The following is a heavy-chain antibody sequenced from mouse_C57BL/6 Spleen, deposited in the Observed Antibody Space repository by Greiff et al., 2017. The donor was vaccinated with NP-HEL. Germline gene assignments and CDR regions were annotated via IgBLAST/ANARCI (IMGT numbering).Heavy chain of an antibody. D-gene: IGHD1-1*01. V-gene: IGHV5-17*01. CDR1: GFTFSDYG. CDR2: ISSGSSTI. CDR3: ARPVYYGSSSFDY. Sequence: EVKLMESGGGLVKPGGSLKLSCAASGFTFSDYGMHWVRQAPEKGLEWVAYISSGSSTIYYADTVKGRFTISRDNAKNTLFLQMTSLSSEDTAMYYCARPVYYGSSSFDYWGQGTTLTVSS. J-gene: IGHJ2*01.